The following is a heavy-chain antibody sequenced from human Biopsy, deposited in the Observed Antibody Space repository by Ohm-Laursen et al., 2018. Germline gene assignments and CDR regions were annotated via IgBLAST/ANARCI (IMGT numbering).Heavy chain of an antibody. J-gene: IGHJ6*02. CDR2: IYYSVMT. V-gene: IGHV4-59*02. Sequence: GTLSLTCTVSGDSVTKYYWSWIRQPPGKGLEWIGHIYYSVMTNYNPSLQSRVSISVDTSRNQVSLTLSSVIAADTAVYYCARDSGILNCGNFKCYHYYGMDVWGQGTKGTVSS. CDR1: GDSVTKYY. CDR3: ARDSGILNCGNFKCYHYYGMDV. D-gene: IGHD4-23*01.